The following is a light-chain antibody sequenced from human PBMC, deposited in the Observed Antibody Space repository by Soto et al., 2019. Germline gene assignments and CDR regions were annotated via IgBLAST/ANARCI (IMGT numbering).Light chain of an antibody. V-gene: IGKV3-20*01. CDR2: GAS. CDR1: QSLSSNS. Sequence: EIVLTQSPCTLSLSPGERATLSCGASQSLSSNSLAWYQQKPGQAPRLLIYGASSRATGIPDRFSGSGSGTDFTLTISRLEPYDFAAYYCQQYGTSPYTFGQGTKLEIK. CDR3: QQYGTSPYT. J-gene: IGKJ2*01.